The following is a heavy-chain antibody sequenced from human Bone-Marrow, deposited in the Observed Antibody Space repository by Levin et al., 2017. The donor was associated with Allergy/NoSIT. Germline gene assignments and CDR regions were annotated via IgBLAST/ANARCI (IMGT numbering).Heavy chain of an antibody. CDR2: TFYRSKWYY. V-gene: IGHV6-1*01. D-gene: IGHD1-26*01. CDR3: ARERFISSGKYVLDY. J-gene: IGHJ4*02. CDR1: GDSVSSAIAT. Sequence: SQTLSLTCAISGDSVSSAIATWTWIRQSSSRGLEWLGRTFYRSKWYYDYAVSVESRITINPDTSKNQFSLQLSSVTPEDTAVYYCARERFISSGKYVLDYWGQGTLVTVSS.